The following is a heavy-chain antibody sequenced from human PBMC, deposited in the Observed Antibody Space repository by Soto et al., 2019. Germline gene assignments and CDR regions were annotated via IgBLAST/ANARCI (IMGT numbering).Heavy chain of an antibody. Sequence: ASETLCLTWAVYGGSFRDYYWTWIRKPPGTGLEWIGEINHSGSTYYNPSLKSRVTISVDTSKNQFSLRLNSVTAADTAVYYCARRFTGNWGEKFDYWGQGNLVTVSS. V-gene: IGHV4-34*01. CDR3: ARRFTGNWGEKFDY. CDR1: GGSFRDYY. D-gene: IGHD7-27*01. CDR2: INHSGST. J-gene: IGHJ4*02.